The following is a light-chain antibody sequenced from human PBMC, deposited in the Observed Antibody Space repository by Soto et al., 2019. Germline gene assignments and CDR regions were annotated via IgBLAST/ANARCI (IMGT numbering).Light chain of an antibody. CDR1: ILNLGSNS. Sequence: QSLLTHSPSASRTPGHRLTISFSGSILNLGSNSVFWYQHLPGAAPKLLISTNSQRPSGVPDRFSGSKSGTSASLDIRGLRSEDEADYYCASWDDAMSGYVFGPWTKVPVL. J-gene: IGLJ1*01. CDR3: ASWDDAMSGYV. CDR2: TNS. V-gene: IGLV1-47*02.